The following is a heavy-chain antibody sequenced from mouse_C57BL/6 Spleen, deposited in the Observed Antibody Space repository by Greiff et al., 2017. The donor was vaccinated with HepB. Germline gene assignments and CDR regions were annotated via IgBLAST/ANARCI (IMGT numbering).Heavy chain of an antibody. CDR3: ARTGYYGSSYEWFAY. CDR1: GFSLTSYG. CDR2: IWSGGST. J-gene: IGHJ3*01. D-gene: IGHD1-1*01. Sequence: VQLQQSGPGLVQPSQSLSITCTVSGFSLTSYGVHWVRQSPGKGLEWLGVIWSGGSTDYNAAFISRLSISKDNSKSQVFFKMNSLQADDTAIYYCARTGYYGSSYEWFAYWGQGTLVTVSA. V-gene: IGHV2-2*01.